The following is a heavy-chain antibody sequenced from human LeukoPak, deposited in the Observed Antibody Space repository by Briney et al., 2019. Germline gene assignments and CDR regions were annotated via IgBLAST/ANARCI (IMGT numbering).Heavy chain of an antibody. Sequence: ASVKVSCKASGYTFTSYGISWVRQAPGKGLEWMGGFDPEDGETIYAQKFQGRVTMTEDTSTDTAYMELSSLRSEDTAVYYCATSNRIAVAGTFDYWGQGTLVTVSS. CDR2: FDPEDGET. D-gene: IGHD6-19*01. V-gene: IGHV1-24*01. CDR3: ATSNRIAVAGTFDY. J-gene: IGHJ4*02. CDR1: GYTFTSYG.